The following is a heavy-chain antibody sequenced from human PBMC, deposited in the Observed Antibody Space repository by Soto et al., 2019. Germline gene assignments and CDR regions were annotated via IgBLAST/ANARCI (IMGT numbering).Heavy chain of an antibody. D-gene: IGHD6-13*01. CDR1: GYTFINYY. J-gene: IGHJ5*02. V-gene: IGHV1-46*01. CDR3: ARDLAAGDL. CDR2: INPMGVST. Sequence: QEQLVQSGAEVKEPGASVKVSCKASGYTFINYYIHWVRQAPGQGLELMAIINPMGVSTNYAQEFQGRVTLTSDTSTSTVNMELSSLRFEDTALFYCARDLAAGDLWGQGTLVTVSS.